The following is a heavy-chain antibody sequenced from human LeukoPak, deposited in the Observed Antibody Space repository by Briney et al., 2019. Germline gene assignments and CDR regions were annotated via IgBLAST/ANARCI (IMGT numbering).Heavy chain of an antibody. CDR1: GGTFSSYA. D-gene: IGHD3-22*01. CDR2: IIPIFGTA. V-gene: IGHV1-69*13. J-gene: IGHJ3*02. Sequence: ASVKVSCKASGGTFSSYAISWVRQAPGQGLEWMGGIIPIFGTANYAQRFQGRVTITADESTSTAYMELSSLRSEDTAVYYCARDESGSGYFRIDIWGQGTMVTVSS. CDR3: ARDESGSGYFRIDI.